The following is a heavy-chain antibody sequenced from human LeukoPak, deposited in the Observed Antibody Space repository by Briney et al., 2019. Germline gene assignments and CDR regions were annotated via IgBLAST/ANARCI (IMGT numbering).Heavy chain of an antibody. V-gene: IGHV1-69*01. Sequence: SVKVSCKASGGTFSSYAISWVRQAPGQGLEWMGGIIPIFGTANYAQKFQGRVTITADESTSTAYMELSSLRSEDTAVYYCASQWTVTTSRFDYWGQETLVTVSS. CDR1: GGTFSSYA. J-gene: IGHJ4*02. D-gene: IGHD4-17*01. CDR2: IIPIFGTA. CDR3: ASQWTVTTSRFDY.